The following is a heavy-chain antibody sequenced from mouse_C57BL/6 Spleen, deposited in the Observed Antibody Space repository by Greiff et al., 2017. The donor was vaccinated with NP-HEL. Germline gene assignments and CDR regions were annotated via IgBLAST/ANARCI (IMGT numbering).Heavy chain of an antibody. Sequence: QVHVKQSGAELVRPGTSVKVSCKASGYAFTNYLIEWVKQRPGQGLEWIGVINPGSGGTNYNEKFKGKATLTADKSSSTAYMQLSSLTSEDSAVYFCARSETAQATDWFAYWGQGTLVTVSA. D-gene: IGHD3-2*02. V-gene: IGHV1-54*01. CDR3: ARSETAQATDWFAY. CDR2: INPGSGGT. CDR1: GYAFTNYL. J-gene: IGHJ3*01.